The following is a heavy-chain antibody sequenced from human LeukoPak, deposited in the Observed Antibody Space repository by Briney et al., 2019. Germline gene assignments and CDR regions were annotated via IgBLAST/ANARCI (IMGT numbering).Heavy chain of an antibody. CDR2: IYYSGST. Sequence: SQTLSLTCTVSGGSISSGDYYWSWIRQPPGTGLEWIGYIYYSGSTYYNPSLKSRVTISVDTSKNQFSLKLSSVTAADTAVYYCARDTYRTTGFDYWGQGTLVTVSS. D-gene: IGHD4-17*01. J-gene: IGHJ4*02. CDR3: ARDTYRTTGFDY. CDR1: GGSISSGDYY. V-gene: IGHV4-30-4*01.